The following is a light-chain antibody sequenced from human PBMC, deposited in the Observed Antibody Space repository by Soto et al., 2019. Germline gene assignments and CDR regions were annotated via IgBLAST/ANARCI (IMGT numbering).Light chain of an antibody. J-gene: IGLJ2*01. V-gene: IGLV2-14*01. CDR2: DVS. CDR3: SSYTSSSTVV. Sequence: QSALTQPASVSGSPGQSITISCTGTSSDVGGYNYVSWYQQHPGKAPKLMIYDVSNRPSGVSNRFSGSKSGTTSPLTISGCQGEDEADYYCSSYTSSSTVVFGGRTQVTVL. CDR1: SSDVGGYNY.